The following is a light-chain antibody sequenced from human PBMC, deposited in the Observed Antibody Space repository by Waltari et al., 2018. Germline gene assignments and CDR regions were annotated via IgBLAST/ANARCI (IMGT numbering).Light chain of an antibody. V-gene: IGKV3-20*01. CDR2: GAS. J-gene: IGKJ1*01. CDR1: QSVRRA. CDR3: QHYVSLPVT. Sequence: SCRASQSVRRALTWYQQNPGQAPRLLIYGASNRATGIPDRFSGSGSGTDFSLIISRLEPEDFAVYYCQHYVSLPVTFGQGTKVEIK.